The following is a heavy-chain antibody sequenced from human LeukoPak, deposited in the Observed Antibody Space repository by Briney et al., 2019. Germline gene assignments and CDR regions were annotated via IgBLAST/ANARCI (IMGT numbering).Heavy chain of an antibody. V-gene: IGHV3-48*02. CDR1: GFTFSSYS. Sequence: GSLRLSCAASGFTFSSYSMNWVRQAPGKGLEWVSHITASGTAMFYADSVKGRFTISRDNAKNSLYLQMNSLRDEDTAVYYCASSGXYRFDYWGQXXLXTVSS. D-gene: IGHD1-26*01. J-gene: IGHJ4*02. CDR3: ASSGXYRFDY. CDR2: ITASGTAM.